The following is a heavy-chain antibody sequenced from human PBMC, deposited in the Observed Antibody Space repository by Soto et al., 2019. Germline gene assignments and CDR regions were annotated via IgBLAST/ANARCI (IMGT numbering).Heavy chain of an antibody. Sequence: PGGSLRLSCAASGFTFSSYSMHWVRQAPGKGLEWVSGIRDSGGSEYNADSVKGRFTISRDNAKSTLYLQMNSLRAEDTAVYYCAKDVSYGGKRPYYFDYWGQGTLVTVSS. J-gene: IGHJ4*02. D-gene: IGHD4-17*01. CDR1: GFTFSSYS. CDR3: AKDVSYGGKRPYYFDY. V-gene: IGHV3-23*01. CDR2: IRDSGGSE.